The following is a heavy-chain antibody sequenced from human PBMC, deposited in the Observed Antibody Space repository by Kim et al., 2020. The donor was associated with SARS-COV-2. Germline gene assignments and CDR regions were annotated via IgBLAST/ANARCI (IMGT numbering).Heavy chain of an antibody. D-gene: IGHD2-15*01. CDR2: ISFDGSET. CDR1: GFTFSSFG. CDR3: ARGREQQVVLGWFGP. J-gene: IGHJ5*02. Sequence: GGSLRLSCATSGFTFSSFGMHWVRQAPGKGLEWVAVISFDGSETYYADSVKDRFTISRDNSKNTLHLQMDSLRAEDTAVYYCARGREQQVVLGWFGPWG. V-gene: IGHV3-30*12.